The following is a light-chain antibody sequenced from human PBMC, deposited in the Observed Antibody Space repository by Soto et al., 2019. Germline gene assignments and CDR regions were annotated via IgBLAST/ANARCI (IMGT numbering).Light chain of an antibody. CDR2: GAS. Sequence: EIVMTQSPATLSVSPGERASLSCRASQSVNNNLAWYQQKPGQAPRLLIYGASTSATGIPAKFSGSVSGSDFTLTISSLQSEDFAIYYCQQYNNWWTFGQGTKVEIK. CDR3: QQYNNWWT. J-gene: IGKJ1*01. CDR1: QSVNNN. V-gene: IGKV3-15*01.